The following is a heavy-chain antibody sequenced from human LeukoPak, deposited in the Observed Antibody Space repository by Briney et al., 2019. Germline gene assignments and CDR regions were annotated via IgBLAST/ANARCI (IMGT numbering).Heavy chain of an antibody. Sequence: GGSLRLSCAASGFTFSSYSMNWVRQAPGKGLEWVSYISSSSSTIYYADSVKGQFTISRDNAKNSLYLQMNSLRAEDTAVYYCARDGWSTIFGVVITFDYWGQGTLVTVSS. CDR2: ISSSSSTI. CDR1: GFTFSSYS. J-gene: IGHJ4*02. CDR3: ARDGWSTIFGVVITFDY. V-gene: IGHV3-48*01. D-gene: IGHD3-3*01.